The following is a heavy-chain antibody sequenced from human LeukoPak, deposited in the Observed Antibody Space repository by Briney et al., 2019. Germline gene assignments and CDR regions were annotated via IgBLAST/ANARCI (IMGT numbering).Heavy chain of an antibody. CDR3: ASYSSSVSRWLYFDY. D-gene: IGHD6-6*01. CDR2: IYYSGST. V-gene: IGHV4-39*07. CDR1: GGSISSSSYY. Sequence: PSETLSLTCTVSGGSISSSSYYWGWIRQPPGKGLEWIGSIYYSGSTYYNPSLKSRVTISVDTSKNQFSLKLSSVTAADTAVYYCASYSSSVSRWLYFDYWGQGTLVTVSS. J-gene: IGHJ4*02.